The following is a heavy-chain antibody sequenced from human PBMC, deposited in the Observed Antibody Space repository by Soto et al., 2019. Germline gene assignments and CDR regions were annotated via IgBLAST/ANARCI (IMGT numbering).Heavy chain of an antibody. CDR2: INPTSGGT. J-gene: IGHJ4*02. Sequence: QVQLVQSGAEVKKPGASVKVSCKTSGYTFAAYYIHWIRQAPGQGLEWMGWINPTSGGTVYAQNFQDRVTMTWDTSISTAYMELRRLNSDDTAVYYCARDPDYGDYWGYFFDSWGQGTPVTVSS. CDR1: GYTFAAYY. CDR3: ARDPDYGDYWGYFFDS. V-gene: IGHV1-2*02. D-gene: IGHD4-17*01.